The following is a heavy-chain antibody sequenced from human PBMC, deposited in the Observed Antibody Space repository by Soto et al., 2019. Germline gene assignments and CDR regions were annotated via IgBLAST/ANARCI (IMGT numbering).Heavy chain of an antibody. CDR1: GYRFTSLD. CDR3: ARGVSAGVEY. D-gene: IGHD1-26*01. Sequence: QVQLGQSGAEVREPGASVKVSCKASGYRFTSLDINWVRQTAGQGLEWMGWMQPRTGRTGYAQKFQGRVTMTRDTSTNPASMELTTLTCDGTAFDSCARGVSAGVEYWGQGTRVTVSS. V-gene: IGHV1-8*01. J-gene: IGHJ4*02. CDR2: MQPRTGRT.